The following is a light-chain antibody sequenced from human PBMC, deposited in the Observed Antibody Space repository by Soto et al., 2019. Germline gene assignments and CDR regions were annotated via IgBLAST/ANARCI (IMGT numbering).Light chain of an antibody. CDR1: QTVSSNF. CDR2: GAS. CDR3: HQYGSSPST. Sequence: EIVLTQSPGTLSLSPGDRATLSCSASQTVSSNFLAWYQQRPAQAPRLLIHGASTRATGITDRFSGSVSATDFTLTISRLEPEDFAVYYCHQYGSSPSTFGQGTKVDI. V-gene: IGKV3-20*01. J-gene: IGKJ1*01.